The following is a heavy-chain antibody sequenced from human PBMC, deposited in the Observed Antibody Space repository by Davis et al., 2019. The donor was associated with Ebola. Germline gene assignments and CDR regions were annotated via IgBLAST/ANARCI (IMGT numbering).Heavy chain of an antibody. CDR2: ISYDGSNK. CDR3: TIHYY. D-gene: IGHD3-10*01. V-gene: IGHV3-30*03. Sequence: GESLKISCAASGFTFSSYGMHWVRQAPGKGLEWVAVISYDGSNKYYADSVKGRFTISRDNSKNTLYLQMNSLRAEDTAVYYCTIHYYWGQGTLVTVSS. CDR1: GFTFSSYG. J-gene: IGHJ4*02.